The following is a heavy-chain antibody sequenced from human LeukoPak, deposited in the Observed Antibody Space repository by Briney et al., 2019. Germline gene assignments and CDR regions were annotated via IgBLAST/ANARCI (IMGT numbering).Heavy chain of an antibody. V-gene: IGHV3-23*01. CDR3: AKWGDYDILTGYYVSDF. CDR2: ITGSGDTT. D-gene: IGHD3-9*01. CDR1: GFIFRNYA. Sequence: GGSLRLSCAASGFIFRNYAMSWVRQAPGKGLEWVSAITGSGDTTYYADSVKGRFTISRDNSKNTLYVEMNALRAEDTAVYYCAKWGDYDILTGYYVSDFWGQGTLVTVSS. J-gene: IGHJ4*02.